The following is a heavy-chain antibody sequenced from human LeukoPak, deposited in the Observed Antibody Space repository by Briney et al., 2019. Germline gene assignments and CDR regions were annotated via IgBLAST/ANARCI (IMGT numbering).Heavy chain of an antibody. Sequence: PGGSLRLSCAASGFTVSSNYMSWVRQAPGKGLEWVSSISSSSSYIYYADSVKGRFTISRDNAKNSLYLQMNSLRAEDTAVYYCARGRGSSSWYHVLYCWGQGTLVTVSS. CDR1: GFTVSSNY. CDR2: ISSSSSYI. D-gene: IGHD6-13*01. J-gene: IGHJ4*02. V-gene: IGHV3-21*01. CDR3: ARGRGSSSWYHVLYC.